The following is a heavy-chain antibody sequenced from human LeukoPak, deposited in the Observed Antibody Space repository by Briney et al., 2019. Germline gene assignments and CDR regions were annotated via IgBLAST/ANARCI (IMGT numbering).Heavy chain of an antibody. CDR3: AREDIVVVPAAIGGDFDY. CDR2: INPSGGST. J-gene: IGHJ4*02. V-gene: IGHV1-46*01. D-gene: IGHD2-2*01. CDR1: GYTLTSYY. Sequence: ASVKVSCKASGYTLTSYYMHWVRQAPGQGLEWMGIINPSGGSTSYAQKFQGRVTMTRDTSTSTVYMELSSLRSEDTAVYYCAREDIVVVPAAIGGDFDYWGQGTLVTVSS.